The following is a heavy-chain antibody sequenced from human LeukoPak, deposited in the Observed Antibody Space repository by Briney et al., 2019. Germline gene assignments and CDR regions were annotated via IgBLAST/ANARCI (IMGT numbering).Heavy chain of an antibody. Sequence: ASVKVSCKASGGTFSSYAISWVRQAPGQGLEWMGGIIPIFGTANYAQKLQGRVTMTTDTSTSTAYMELRSLRSDDTAVYYCAREFSQGPSYWGQGTLVTVSS. V-gene: IGHV1-69*05. J-gene: IGHJ4*02. CDR1: GGTFSSYA. D-gene: IGHD3-3*02. CDR2: IIPIFGTA. CDR3: AREFSQGPSY.